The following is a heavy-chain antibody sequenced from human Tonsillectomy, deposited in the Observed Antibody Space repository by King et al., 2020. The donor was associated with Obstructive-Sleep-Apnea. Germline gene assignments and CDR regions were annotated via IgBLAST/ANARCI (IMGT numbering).Heavy chain of an antibody. D-gene: IGHD2-2*01. CDR3: AREVCSTSCYDYYYGMDV. CDR2: ISVYNGNR. Sequence: QLVQSGAEVKKPGASVKVSCKASGYTFTSYSINWVQQAPGQGLEWLGWISVYNGNRNYAQKLQGRVTMTTDTSTSTAYMELRSLTSDDTAVYYCAREVCSTSCYDYYYGMDVWGQGTTVTVSS. V-gene: IGHV1-18*04. J-gene: IGHJ6*02. CDR1: GYTFTSYS.